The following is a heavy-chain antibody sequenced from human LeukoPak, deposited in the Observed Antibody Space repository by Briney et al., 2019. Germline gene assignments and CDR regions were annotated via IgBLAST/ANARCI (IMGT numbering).Heavy chain of an antibody. CDR3: ARGEPMVRGVIYY. V-gene: IGHV1-2*02. CDR1: GYTFTSYY. CDR2: INPNSGGT. J-gene: IGHJ4*02. D-gene: IGHD3-10*01. Sequence: GASVKVSCKASGYTFTSYYMHWVRQAPGQGLEWMGWINPNSGGTNYAQKLQGRVTMTRDTSISTAYMELSRLRSDDTAVYYCARGEPMVRGVIYYWGQGTLVTVSS.